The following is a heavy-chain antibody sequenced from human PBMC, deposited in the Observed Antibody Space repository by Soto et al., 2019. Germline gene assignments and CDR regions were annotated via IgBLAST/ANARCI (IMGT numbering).Heavy chain of an antibody. CDR1: GFIFSSYA. J-gene: IGHJ4*02. Sequence: EVQVLESWGGLVQPGGSLRLSCAASGFIFSSYAMNWVRQAPGKGLEWVSGIGSTGVSTYYADSVKGRFTISRDNSKNMLYLHMDSLRAEDTAVYYCAKDPGVVAIHYFDYWGQGTLVTVSS. CDR3: AKDPGVVAIHYFDY. V-gene: IGHV3-23*01. D-gene: IGHD5-12*01. CDR2: IGSTGVST.